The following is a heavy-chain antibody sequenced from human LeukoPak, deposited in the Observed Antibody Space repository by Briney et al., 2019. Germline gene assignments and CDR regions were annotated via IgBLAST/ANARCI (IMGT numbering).Heavy chain of an antibody. CDR1: GFTFSSYA. V-gene: IGHV3-23*01. CDR3: AKVDGDFTIFGVVIGYYYYYYMDV. J-gene: IGHJ6*03. CDR2: ISGSGGST. D-gene: IGHD3-3*01. Sequence: SGGSLRLSCAASGFTFSSYAMSWVRQAPGKGLEWVSAISGSGGSTYYADSVKGRFTISRDNSKNTLYLQMNSLRAEDTAVYYCAKVDGDFTIFGVVIGYYYYYYMDVWGKGTTVTVSS.